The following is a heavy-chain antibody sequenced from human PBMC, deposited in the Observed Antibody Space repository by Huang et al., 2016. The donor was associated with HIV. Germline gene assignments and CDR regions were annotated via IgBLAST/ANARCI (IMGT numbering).Heavy chain of an antibody. V-gene: IGHV4-34*01. Sequence: QVQLHQWGAGLLKPSETLSLTCAVYGGSFSGYYWSWIRQPPGKGLEGIGEITHSGSTNYNPSLKRRVTVSEETSKNQFSLKLSSVTAADTAVYYCARAPHYGSGSYYYWGQGTLVTVSS. CDR3: ARAPHYGSGSYYY. D-gene: IGHD3-10*01. CDR2: ITHSGST. CDR1: GGSFSGYY. J-gene: IGHJ4*02.